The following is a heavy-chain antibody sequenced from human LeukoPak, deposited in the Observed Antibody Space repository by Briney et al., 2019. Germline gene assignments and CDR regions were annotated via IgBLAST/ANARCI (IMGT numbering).Heavy chain of an antibody. CDR1: GYTFTSYD. Sequence: GASVKVSCKASGYTFTSYDINWVRQATGQGLEWMGWMNPNSGNTGYAQKFQGRVTMTRNTSISTAYMELSSLRSEDTAVYYCARGLGDSSGYYPPGEYWGQGTLVTVSS. J-gene: IGHJ4*02. D-gene: IGHD3-22*01. CDR2: MNPNSGNT. CDR3: ARGLGDSSGYYPPGEY. V-gene: IGHV1-8*01.